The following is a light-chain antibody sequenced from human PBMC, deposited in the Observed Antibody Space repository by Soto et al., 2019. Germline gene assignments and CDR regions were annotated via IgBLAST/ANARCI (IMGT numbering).Light chain of an antibody. V-gene: IGKV1-6*01. J-gene: IGKJ1*01. CDR2: ATS. CDR1: QDIRTE. CDR3: LQDYSYPRT. Sequence: AIQMTQSPSSLSASVGDRVTITCRASQDIRTELGWYQQKPGNAPKLLIYATSILQSGVPSRFSGIGSGTDFTLTISSLQPEDFATYYCLQDYSYPRTCGQGNKVEIK.